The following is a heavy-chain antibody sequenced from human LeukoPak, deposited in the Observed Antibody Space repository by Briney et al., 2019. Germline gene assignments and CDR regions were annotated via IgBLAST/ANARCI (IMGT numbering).Heavy chain of an antibody. D-gene: IGHD3-10*01. Sequence: SETLSLTCTVSGGSISSYYWSWIRQPAGKGLEWIGRIYTSGSTNYNPSLKSRVTMSVDTSKNQFSLKLSSVTAADTAVYYCARVVRDIIYGSGSYHFDYWGQGTLVTVSS. CDR1: GGSISSYY. CDR2: IYTSGST. J-gene: IGHJ4*02. CDR3: ARVVRDIIYGSGSYHFDY. V-gene: IGHV4-4*07.